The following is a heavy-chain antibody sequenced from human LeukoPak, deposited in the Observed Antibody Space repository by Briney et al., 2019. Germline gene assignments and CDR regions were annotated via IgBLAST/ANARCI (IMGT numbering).Heavy chain of an antibody. J-gene: IGHJ4*02. Sequence: GGSLRLSCAASGFTFSNYWMSWVRQAPGKGLEWVANIKEDGSFKYYVDSVKGRFTISRDNAKNSLYLHMDSLRAEDTATYFCAREGLKIDGPSHYDYWGQGTLVTVSS. D-gene: IGHD2-8*01. CDR3: AREGLKIDGPSHYDY. V-gene: IGHV3-7*01. CDR1: GFTFSNYW. CDR2: IKEDGSFK.